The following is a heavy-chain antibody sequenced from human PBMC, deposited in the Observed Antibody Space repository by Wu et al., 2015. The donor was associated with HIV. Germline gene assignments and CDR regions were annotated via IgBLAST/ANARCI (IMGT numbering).Heavy chain of an antibody. D-gene: IGHD5-24*01. J-gene: IGHJ4*02. Sequence: QVQLVQSGAEVKKPGSSVKVSCKASGGTFSNSAFTWVRQAPGQGLEWMGGIIPIFDKANYAERFQGRVTITTNDSTNTAYMELSSLISEDTAVYYCARGLNGYNSFAYWGQGTLVTVCS. CDR2: IIPIFDKA. CDR1: GGTFSNSA. CDR3: ARGLNGYNSFAY. V-gene: IGHV1-69*05.